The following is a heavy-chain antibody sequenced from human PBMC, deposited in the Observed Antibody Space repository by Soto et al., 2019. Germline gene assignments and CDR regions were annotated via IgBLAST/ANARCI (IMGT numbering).Heavy chain of an antibody. V-gene: IGHV1-2*02. CDR3: TRDSTPLMRAAHWCFDF. D-gene: IGHD2-8*01. Sequence: QVQLVQSGAEVKKPGASVKVSCKANGYTFTDYYIHWLRQAPGQGLEWVGWVNPNSGGTNNAQKFQDRVTMTRDTSISTAYMELSRLTSDDTAVYYCTRDSTPLMRAAHWCFDFWGRGTLVSVSS. CDR2: VNPNSGGT. J-gene: IGHJ2*01. CDR1: GYTFTDYY.